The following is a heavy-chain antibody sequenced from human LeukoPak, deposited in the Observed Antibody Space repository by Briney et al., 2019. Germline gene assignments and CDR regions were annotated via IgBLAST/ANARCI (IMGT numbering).Heavy chain of an antibody. CDR2: INHSGST. D-gene: IGHD1-26*01. V-gene: IGHV4-34*01. Sequence: SETLSLTCAVYGGSFSGYYWSWIRQPPGKGLEWIGEINHSGSTNYNPSLKSRVTISVDTSKNPFSLKLSSVAAADTAVYYCARGQTIVGATGDFWGQGPLVTVSS. CDR3: ARGQTIVGATGDF. CDR1: GGSFSGYY. J-gene: IGHJ4*02.